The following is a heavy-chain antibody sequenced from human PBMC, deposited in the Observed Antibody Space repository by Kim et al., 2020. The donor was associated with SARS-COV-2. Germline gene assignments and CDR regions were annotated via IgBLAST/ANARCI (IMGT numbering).Heavy chain of an antibody. J-gene: IGHJ4*02. V-gene: IGHV1-69*13. D-gene: IGHD6-6*01. CDR2: IIPIFGTA. CDR1: GGTFSSYA. CDR3: AIWSIAARGTGGWRTPFDY. Sequence: SVKVSCKASGGTFSSYAISWVRQAPGQGLEWMGGIIPIFGTANYAQKFQGRVTITADESTSTAYMELSSLRSEDTAVYYCAIWSIAARGTGGWRTPFDYWGQGTLVTVSS.